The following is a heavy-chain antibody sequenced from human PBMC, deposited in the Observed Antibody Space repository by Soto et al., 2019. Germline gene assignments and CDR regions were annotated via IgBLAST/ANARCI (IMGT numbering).Heavy chain of an antibody. Sequence: QVQIQESGPGLVKPSGTLSLACSVSSVSVSGSYWCAWVRQPPGKGLEWIGEIDHSGHTNYNPSLMSRVTMSLDNSKNQFSLNLRSVTAADTAVYYCARSNWNYVRTLDYWGQGTQVIVSS. V-gene: IGHV4-4*02. CDR3: ARSNWNYVRTLDY. CDR1: SVSVSGSYW. J-gene: IGHJ4*02. D-gene: IGHD1-7*01. CDR2: IDHSGHT.